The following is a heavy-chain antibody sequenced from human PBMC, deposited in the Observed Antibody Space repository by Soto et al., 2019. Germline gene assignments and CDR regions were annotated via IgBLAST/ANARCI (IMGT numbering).Heavy chain of an antibody. D-gene: IGHD6-19*01. CDR1: GFTFSTYT. CDR2: LSNNGINT. Sequence: QVELLESGGGVVQPGRSLRLSCAASGFTFSTYTMYWVRQAPGKVLEWVAGLSNNGINTDYADSVKGRFTISRDNSMHKLHLQMNSLRAEDTAVYFCAREWSFSVAAPGYWGQGTLVTVSS. V-gene: IGHV3-30-3*01. J-gene: IGHJ4*02. CDR3: AREWSFSVAAPGY.